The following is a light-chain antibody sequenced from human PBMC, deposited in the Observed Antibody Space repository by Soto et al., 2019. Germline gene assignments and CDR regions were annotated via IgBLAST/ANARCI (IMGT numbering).Light chain of an antibody. Sequence: EIVLTQSPATLSLSPGERATLSCRASQSIRTYLAWYQQKPGQAPRLVIHDASNRATGIPARFSGSGSGTDFTLTISSLEPEDFAVYFCHQCSSWPPLTFVGGTKVEI. CDR2: DAS. J-gene: IGKJ4*01. V-gene: IGKV3-11*01. CDR3: HQCSSWPPLT. CDR1: QSIRTY.